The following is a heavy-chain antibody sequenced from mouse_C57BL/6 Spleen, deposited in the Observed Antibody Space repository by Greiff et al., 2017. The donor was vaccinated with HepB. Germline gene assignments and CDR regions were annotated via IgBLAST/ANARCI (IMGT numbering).Heavy chain of an antibody. CDR2: ISSGSSTI. CDR1: GFTFSDYG. J-gene: IGHJ2*01. V-gene: IGHV5-17*01. D-gene: IGHD2-4*01. CDR3: ARPGDYDEEGFDY. Sequence: EVQGVESGGGLVKPGGSLKLSCAASGFTFSDYGMHWVRQAPEKGLEWVAYISSGSSTIYYADTVKGRFTISRDNAKNTLFLQMTSLRSEDTAMYYCARPGDYDEEGFDYWGQGTTLTVSS.